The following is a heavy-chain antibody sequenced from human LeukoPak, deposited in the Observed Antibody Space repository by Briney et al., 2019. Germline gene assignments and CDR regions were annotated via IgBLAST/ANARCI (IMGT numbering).Heavy chain of an antibody. CDR2: INPSGGST. V-gene: IGHV1-46*01. J-gene: IGHJ4*02. CDR3: ARDTRHSSGYD. Sequence: ASVKVSCKASGYTFTSYYMHWVRQAPGQGLEWMGIINPSGGSTNYAQNFQGRVTMTRDTSTSTVYMELSRLRSDDTAVYYCARDTRHSSGYDWGQGTLVTVSS. D-gene: IGHD3-22*01. CDR1: GYTFTSYY.